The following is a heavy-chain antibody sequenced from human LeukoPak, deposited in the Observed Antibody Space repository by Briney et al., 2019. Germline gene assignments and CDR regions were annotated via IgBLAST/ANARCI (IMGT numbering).Heavy chain of an antibody. Sequence: SGPTLVNPTQTLTLTCTFSGFSLSTSGVGVGWIRQPPGKALEWLALLYWSDDKRHSPSLKSRLTITKDTSKNQVVLTMTNMDPVDTATYYCAHVSYSGSYYGFDYWGQGALVTVSS. J-gene: IGHJ4*02. V-gene: IGHV2-5*01. CDR2: LYWSDDK. D-gene: IGHD1-26*01. CDR1: GFSLSTSGVG. CDR3: AHVSYSGSYYGFDY.